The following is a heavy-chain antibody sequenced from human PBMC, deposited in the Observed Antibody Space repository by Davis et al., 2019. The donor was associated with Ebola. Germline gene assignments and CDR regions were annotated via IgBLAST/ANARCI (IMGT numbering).Heavy chain of an antibody. CDR1: GFTFSSYW. J-gene: IGHJ4*02. D-gene: IGHD1-26*01. Sequence: GGSLRLSCAAPGFTFSSYWMSWVRQAPGKGLEWVANIKQDGSEKYYVDSVKGRFTISRDNAKNSLYLQMNSLRAEDTAVYYCASLYSGSTLYFDYWGQGTLVTVSS. V-gene: IGHV3-7*01. CDR3: ASLYSGSTLYFDY. CDR2: IKQDGSEK.